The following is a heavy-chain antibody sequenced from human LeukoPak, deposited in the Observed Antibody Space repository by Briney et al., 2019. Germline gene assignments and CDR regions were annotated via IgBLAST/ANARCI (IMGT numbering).Heavy chain of an antibody. CDR2: IYSGSGT. D-gene: IGHD3-9*01. CDR3: TRSNGDWLPLEY. V-gene: IGHV3-53*01. J-gene: IGHJ4*02. CDR1: GFTVSSNY. Sequence: PGGSLRLSCAASGFTVSSNYMSWVRQAPGKGLEWVSVIYSGSGTYYADSVKGRFTISRDNSKNKVYLQMNSLRAEDTAVYYCTRSNGDWLPLEYWGRGTLVTVSS.